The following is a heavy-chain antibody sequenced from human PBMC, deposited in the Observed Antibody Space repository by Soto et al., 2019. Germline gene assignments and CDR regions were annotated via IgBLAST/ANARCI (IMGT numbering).Heavy chain of an antibody. Sequence: ASVKVSCKASGYTFTSYGISWVRQPPGQGLEWMGWISAYNGNTNYAQKLQGRVTMTRDTSTSTVYMELSSLRPEDTAVYYCARGPVGGYYDSSGYLKNFDYWGQGTLVTVSS. J-gene: IGHJ4*02. CDR2: ISAYNGNT. CDR3: ARGPVGGYYDSSGYLKNFDY. CDR1: GYTFTSYG. V-gene: IGHV1-18*01. D-gene: IGHD3-22*01.